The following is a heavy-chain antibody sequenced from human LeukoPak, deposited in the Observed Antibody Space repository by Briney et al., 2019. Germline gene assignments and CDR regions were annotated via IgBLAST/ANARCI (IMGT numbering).Heavy chain of an antibody. V-gene: IGHV4-59*08. J-gene: IGHJ4*02. CDR2: SYYSGSA. CDR1: GVSIRSCY. Sequence: SETLSLTCTVSGVSIRSCYWSWIRQPPGKGLEWIGYSYYSGSANYNPSLKSRVTISVDTSKNQFSLKLTSVTAADTAVFYCASTYYYASGTYHRPFDYWGQGTLVTVSS. D-gene: IGHD3-10*01. CDR3: ASTYYYASGTYHRPFDY.